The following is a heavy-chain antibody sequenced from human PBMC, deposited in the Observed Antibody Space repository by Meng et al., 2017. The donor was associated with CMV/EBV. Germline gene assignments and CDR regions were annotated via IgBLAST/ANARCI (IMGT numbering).Heavy chain of an antibody. J-gene: IGHJ4*02. Sequence: FVFSDCWMSWVGPAAGQGGEWVGRINTKTDGGKTDCAAPVKDGFTISRDDSKNKLYLQMNSLKTGDTAVYYCTTAPITMVRGVRVDYWGQGTLVTVSS. V-gene: IGHV3-15*01. CDR1: FVFSDCW. D-gene: IGHD3-10*01. CDR2: INTKTDGGKT. CDR3: TTAPITMVRGVRVDY.